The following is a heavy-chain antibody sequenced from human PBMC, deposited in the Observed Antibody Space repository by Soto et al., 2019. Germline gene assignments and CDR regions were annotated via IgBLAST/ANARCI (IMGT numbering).Heavy chain of an antibody. CDR1: GGTFSRHG. J-gene: IGHJ4*02. CDR2: IIPIFGTA. V-gene: IGHV1-69*01. D-gene: IGHD3-22*01. Sequence: QVQLVQSGAEVRKPGSSVKVSCKASGGTFSRHGISWVRQAPGQGLEWMGGIIPIFGTANHAQKFQGRVTITADESTSTAYMELSSLRPEDTAVYYCARGWGYDNNDYYYAYWGQGTLVIVSS. CDR3: ARGWGYDNNDYYYAY.